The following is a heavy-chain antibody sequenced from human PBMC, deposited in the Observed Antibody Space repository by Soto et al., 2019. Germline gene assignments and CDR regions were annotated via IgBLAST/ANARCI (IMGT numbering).Heavy chain of an antibody. CDR1: GYTFTSYY. CDR2: INPSGGST. CDR3: ARGDIVVVPAADQNWFDP. J-gene: IGHJ5*02. Sequence: GASVKVSCKASGYTFTSYYMYWVRQAPGQGLEWMGIINPSGGSTSYAQKFQGRVTMTRDTSTSTVYMELSSLRSEDTAVYYCARGDIVVVPAADQNWFDPWGQGTLVTVSS. V-gene: IGHV1-46*01. D-gene: IGHD2-2*01.